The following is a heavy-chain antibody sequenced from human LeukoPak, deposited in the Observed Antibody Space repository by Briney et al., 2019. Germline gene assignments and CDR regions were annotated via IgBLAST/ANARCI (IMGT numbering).Heavy chain of an antibody. CDR2: ISINGDRT. D-gene: IGHD4-23*01. J-gene: IGHJ4*02. Sequence: GGSLRLSCAASGFTFNNYTMSWVRQAPRKGLELVSTISINGDRTYYADSVMGRFTISRDNSNNTLYLGMNSLGAEDTATYYCAKKGTVVTPGLYFDYWGQGILVTVSS. CDR1: GFTFNNYT. CDR3: AKKGTVVTPGLYFDY. V-gene: IGHV3-23*01.